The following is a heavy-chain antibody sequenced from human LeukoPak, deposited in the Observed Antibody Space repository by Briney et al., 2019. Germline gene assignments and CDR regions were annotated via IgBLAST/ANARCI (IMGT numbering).Heavy chain of an antibody. Sequence: PGGSLRLSCAASGFTFSHYVLSWVRLAPGKGLEWVSVIYSGGSTYYADSVKGRFTISRDNSKNTLYLQMNSLRAEDTAVYYCARDQGYGMDVWGQGTTVTVSS. J-gene: IGHJ6*02. CDR2: IYSGGST. V-gene: IGHV3-66*02. CDR3: ARDQGYGMDV. CDR1: GFTFSHYV.